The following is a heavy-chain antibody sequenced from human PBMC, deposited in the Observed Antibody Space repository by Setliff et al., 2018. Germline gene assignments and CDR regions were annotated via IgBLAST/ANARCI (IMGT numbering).Heavy chain of an antibody. J-gene: IGHJ4*01. CDR2: IWFDGSNH. D-gene: IGHD4-4*01. CDR1: GFNFSSYG. Sequence: PGGSLRLSCAASGFNFSSYGMHWVRQAPGKGLEWVAAIWFDGSNHYYVDSVKGRFIISRDNSRNTLYLQMKSLRAEDTAIYYCATSTITTYYFDYWGHGTLVTVSS. CDR3: ATSTITTYYFDY. V-gene: IGHV3-33*01.